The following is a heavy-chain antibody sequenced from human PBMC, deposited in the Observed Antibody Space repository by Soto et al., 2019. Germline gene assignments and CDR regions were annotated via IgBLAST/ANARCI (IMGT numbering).Heavy chain of an antibody. D-gene: IGHD1-7*01. CDR3: ARESGENWSYEAY. Sequence: QVHVQESGPGLVKPAETLSLTCAVSGDSISSYSWNWVRQTAGRGLEWIGRVPPSGHTQYRSSFETRVTTSVDMSTNQFFLELRYVTAADTAVYYCARESGENWSYEAYWGQGTQVTVYS. CDR1: GDSISSYS. V-gene: IGHV4-4*07. J-gene: IGHJ4*02. CDR2: VPPSGHT.